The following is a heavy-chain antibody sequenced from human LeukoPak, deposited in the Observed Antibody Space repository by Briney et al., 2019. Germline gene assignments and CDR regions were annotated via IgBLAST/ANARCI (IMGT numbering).Heavy chain of an antibody. J-gene: IGHJ5*02. CDR2: INHSGST. CDR1: GGSFSGYY. Sequence: SETLSLTCAVYGGSFSGYYWSWIRQPPGKGLEWIGGINHSGSTNYNPSLKSRVTISVDTSKNQFSLKLSSVTAADTAVYYCASKYYDFWKGNWFDPWGQGILVTVSS. D-gene: IGHD3-3*01. V-gene: IGHV4-34*01. CDR3: ASKYYDFWKGNWFDP.